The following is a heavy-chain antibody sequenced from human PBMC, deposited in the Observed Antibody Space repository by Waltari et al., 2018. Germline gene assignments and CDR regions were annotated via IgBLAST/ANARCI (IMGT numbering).Heavy chain of an antibody. D-gene: IGHD2-2*01. Sequence: EVQLVESGGGLVQPGRSLRLSCAASGFTFDDYAMHWVRQAPGKGLEWVSGISWNSGSIGYADSVKGRFTISRDNAKNSLYLQMNSLRAEDTALYYCAKGIVVVPAYGMDVCGQGTTVTVSS. CDR3: AKGIVVVPAYGMDV. CDR1: GFTFDDYA. J-gene: IGHJ6*02. CDR2: ISWNSGSI. V-gene: IGHV3-9*01.